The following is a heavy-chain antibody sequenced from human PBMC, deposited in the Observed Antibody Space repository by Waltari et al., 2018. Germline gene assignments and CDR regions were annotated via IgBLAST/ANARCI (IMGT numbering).Heavy chain of an antibody. CDR3: ARDPWYGDYKGYFDL. V-gene: IGHV1-46*01. Sequence: QVQLVQSGAEVKKPGASVKVSCKASGYTFTSYYMHWVRQAPGQGLEWRVIISPSVGRTSYAQKFQGRGTVTRDTSTSTVYMELSSLRSEDTAVYYCARDPWYGDYKGYFDLWGRGTLVTVSS. CDR2: ISPSVGRT. CDR1: GYTFTSYY. J-gene: IGHJ2*01. D-gene: IGHD4-17*01.